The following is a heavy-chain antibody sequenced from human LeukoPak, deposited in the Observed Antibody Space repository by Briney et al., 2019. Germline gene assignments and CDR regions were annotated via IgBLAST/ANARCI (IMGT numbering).Heavy chain of an antibody. CDR2: ISGSGGST. V-gene: IGHV3-23*01. J-gene: IGHJ4*02. D-gene: IGHD4-17*01. Sequence: PGGSLRLSCAASGFTFSSYAMSWVRQAPGKGLEWVSAISGSGGSTYYADSVKGRFTISRDNSKNTLYLQMNSLRAEDTAVYYCAKAPTGYGDYLGYFDYWGQGTLVTVSS. CDR3: AKAPTGYGDYLGYFDY. CDR1: GFTFSSYA.